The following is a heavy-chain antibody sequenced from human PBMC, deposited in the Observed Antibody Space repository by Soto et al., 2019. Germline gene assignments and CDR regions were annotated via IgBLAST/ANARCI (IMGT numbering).Heavy chain of an antibody. Sequence: PSQTLSLTCAISGDSVSSNSAAWNWIRQSPSRGLEWLGRTYYRSKWYSDYAVSVKSRITINPDTSKNQFSLQLNSVTPEDTAVYYCARDLDSSGWFPAAVGMDVWGQGTTVTVSS. J-gene: IGHJ6*02. CDR2: TYYRSKWYS. CDR3: ARDLDSSGWFPAAVGMDV. D-gene: IGHD6-19*01. V-gene: IGHV6-1*01. CDR1: GDSVSSNSAA.